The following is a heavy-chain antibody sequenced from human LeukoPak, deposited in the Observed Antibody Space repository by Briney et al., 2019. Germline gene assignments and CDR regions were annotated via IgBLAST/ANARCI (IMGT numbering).Heavy chain of an antibody. Sequence: GGSLRLSCAASGFTFSNAWMSWVRQAPGKGLEWVGRIKSKTDGGTTDYAAPVKGRFTISRDDSKNTLYLQMNSLKTEDTAVYYCTRDYVWGSLTPLDYWGQGTLVTVSS. J-gene: IGHJ4*02. CDR3: TRDYVWGSLTPLDY. D-gene: IGHD3-16*01. V-gene: IGHV3-15*01. CDR1: GFTFSNAW. CDR2: IKSKTDGGTT.